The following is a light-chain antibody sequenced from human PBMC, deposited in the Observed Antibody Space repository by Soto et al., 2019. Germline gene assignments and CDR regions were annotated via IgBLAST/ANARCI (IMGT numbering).Light chain of an antibody. Sequence: EVVMTQSPATLSVSPGERVTLSCRSSQSVADNLAWFQQKPGQGPRLLIYGASTSATGIPARFSGSGSETDFTLTVSSLRSEDSAVYYCQQYNYWPITFGQGTRLEI. CDR2: GAS. CDR3: QQYNYWPIT. CDR1: QSVADN. J-gene: IGKJ5*01. V-gene: IGKV3-15*01.